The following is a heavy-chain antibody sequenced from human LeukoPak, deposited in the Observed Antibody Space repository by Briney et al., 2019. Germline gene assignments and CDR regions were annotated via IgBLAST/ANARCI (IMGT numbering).Heavy chain of an antibody. V-gene: IGHV3-48*02. CDR3: ATRGSYVGVYDY. Sequence: GGSLRLSCAASGFTFGSFDMNWVRQAPGKGLEWVSYISSSSSTIYYADSVRGRFTISRDNAKNSLYLQMNSLRDEDTAVYYCATRGSYVGVYDYWGQGALVTVSS. CDR2: ISSSSSTI. D-gene: IGHD1-26*01. CDR1: GFTFGSFD. J-gene: IGHJ4*02.